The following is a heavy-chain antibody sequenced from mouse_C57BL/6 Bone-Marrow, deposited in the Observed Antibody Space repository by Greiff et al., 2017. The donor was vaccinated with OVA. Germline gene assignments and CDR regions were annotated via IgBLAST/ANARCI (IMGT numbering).Heavy chain of an antibody. CDR3: HSCCEFAY. J-gene: IGHJ3*01. V-gene: IGHV1-15*01. CDR2: IDPETGGT. Sequence: VQLQQSGAELVRPGASVTLSCKASGYTFTDYEMHWVKQTPVHGLEWIGAIDPETGGTAYNQKFKGKAILTADKSSSTAYMELRSLTSEDSAVYYCHSCCEFAYGGQGTLVTVSA. CDR1: GYTFTDYE. D-gene: IGHD1-1*01.